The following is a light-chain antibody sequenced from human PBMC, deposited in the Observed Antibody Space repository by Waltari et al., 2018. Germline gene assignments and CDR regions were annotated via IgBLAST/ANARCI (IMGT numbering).Light chain of an antibody. J-gene: IGLJ2*01. CDR1: SSDVGRYAL. Sequence: QSALTQPASVSGSPGQSITISCTGTSSDVGRYALVSWYQQHPGKAPKLMIYDVTKRPSGVSSHFSASKSGNTASLTISGLQSEDEADYFCSSYRNSTTPIPVFGGGTKLTVL. CDR2: DVT. CDR3: SSYRNSTTPIPV. V-gene: IGLV2-14*02.